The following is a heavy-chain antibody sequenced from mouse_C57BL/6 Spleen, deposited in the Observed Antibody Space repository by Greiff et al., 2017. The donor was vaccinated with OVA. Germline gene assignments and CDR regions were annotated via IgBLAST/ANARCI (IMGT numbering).Heavy chain of an antibody. V-gene: IGHV7-1*01. J-gene: IGHJ4*01. CDR3: ARDSLLLPMDY. CDR1: GFTFSDFY. CDR2: SRNKANDYTT. Sequence: EVKVVESGGGLVQSGRSLRLSCATSGFTFSDFYMEWVRQAPGKGLEWIAASRNKANDYTTEYSASVKGRFIVSRDTSQSILYLQMNALRAEDTAIYYCARDSLLLPMDYWGQGTSVTVSS. D-gene: IGHD1-1*01.